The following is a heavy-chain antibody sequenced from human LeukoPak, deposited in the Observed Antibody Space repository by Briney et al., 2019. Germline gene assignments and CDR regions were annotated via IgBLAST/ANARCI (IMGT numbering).Heavy chain of an antibody. Sequence: NPSETLSLTCTVSGGSISSSSYYWGWIRQPPGKGLEWIGSIYYSGSTYYNPSLKSRVTISVDTSKNQFSLKLSSVTAADTAVYYCARLSTVTTSFDYWGQGALVTVSS. CDR3: ARLSTVTTSFDY. CDR1: GGSISSSSYY. J-gene: IGHJ4*02. CDR2: IYYSGST. V-gene: IGHV4-39*07. D-gene: IGHD4-17*01.